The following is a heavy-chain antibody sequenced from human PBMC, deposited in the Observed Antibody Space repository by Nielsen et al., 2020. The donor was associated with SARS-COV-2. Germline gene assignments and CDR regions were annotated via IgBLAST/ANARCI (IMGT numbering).Heavy chain of an antibody. V-gene: IGHV3-15*01. D-gene: IGHD3-16*01. CDR2: IKSKTDGGTT. CDR3: TTYVQTLTLNWFDP. Sequence: GESLKISCAASGFTFSNAWMSWVRQAPGKGLEWVGRIKSKTDGGTTDYAAPEKGRFTISRDDSKNTLYLQMNSLKTEDTAVYYCTTYVQTLTLNWFDPWGQGTLVTVSS. CDR1: GFTFSNAW. J-gene: IGHJ5*02.